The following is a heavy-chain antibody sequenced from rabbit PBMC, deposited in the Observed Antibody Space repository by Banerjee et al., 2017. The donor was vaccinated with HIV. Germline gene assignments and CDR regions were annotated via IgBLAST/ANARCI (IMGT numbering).Heavy chain of an antibody. J-gene: IGHJ4*01. D-gene: IGHD2-1*01. V-gene: IGHV1S40*01. CDR1: GFSFSSSYW. Sequence: QSLEESGGDLVKPGASLTLTCTASGFSFSSSYWMCWVRQAPGKGLEWIGCIYTGSGSTYYASWAKGRFTFSKTSSTTVTLQMTSLTAADTATYFCARDPSNEDYGELDLWGPGTLVTVS. CDR2: IYTGSGST. CDR3: ARDPSNEDYGELDL.